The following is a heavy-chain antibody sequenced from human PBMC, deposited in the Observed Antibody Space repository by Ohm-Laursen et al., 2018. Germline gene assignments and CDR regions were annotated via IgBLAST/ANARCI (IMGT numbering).Heavy chain of an antibody. CDR2: VSHSGTTI. D-gene: IGHD3-22*01. Sequence: SLRLSCSASGFTFSDYYMGRIRQAPGKGLDWVSYVSHSGTTIYYADSLKGRFTISRDNTKNSLYLQMNSLRAEDTAVYYCARLYYDSSPDRFDYWGQGTLVTVSS. J-gene: IGHJ4*02. CDR3: ARLYYDSSPDRFDY. V-gene: IGHV3-11*01. CDR1: GFTFSDYY.